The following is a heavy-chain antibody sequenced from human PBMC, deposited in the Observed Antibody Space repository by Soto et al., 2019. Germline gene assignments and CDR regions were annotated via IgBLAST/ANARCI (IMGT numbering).Heavy chain of an antibody. J-gene: IGHJ3*01. V-gene: IGHV3-33*01. D-gene: IGHD3-3*01. CDR1: GFTFRQYG. CDR3: VRGWGSGVHLRGLEL. CDR2: IFYDGFNE. Sequence: QVQLVESGGGVVQPGTSLRLSCAASGFTFRQYGMHWVRQAPGKGLDWVAVIFYDGFNEYYADSVRGRFTISRDNSGNMVYLQLTSLRAEDTAVYSCVRGWGSGVHLRGLELWGQGTAVVVSS.